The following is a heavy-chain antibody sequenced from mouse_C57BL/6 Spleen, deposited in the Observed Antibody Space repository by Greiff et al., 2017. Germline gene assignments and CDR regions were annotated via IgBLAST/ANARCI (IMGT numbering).Heavy chain of an antibody. V-gene: IGHV1-20*01. CDR3: ARSRGYDYETWFAY. D-gene: IGHD2-4*01. Sequence: VQLQQSGPELVKPGDSVKISCKASGYSFTGYFMNWVMQSHGKSLEWIGRINPYNGDTFYNQKFKGKATLTVDKSSSTAHMELRSLTSEDSAVYYCARSRGYDYETWFAYWGQGTLVTVSA. CDR1: GYSFTGYF. CDR2: INPYNGDT. J-gene: IGHJ3*01.